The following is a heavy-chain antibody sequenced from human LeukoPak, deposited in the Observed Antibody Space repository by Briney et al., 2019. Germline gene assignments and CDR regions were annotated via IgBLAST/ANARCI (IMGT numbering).Heavy chain of an antibody. Sequence: SETLSLTCTVSGGSISSYYWSWIRQPAGKGLEWIGRVYTSGNTNYNPSLKSRVTMSVDTSKNQFSLKLSSVTAADTAVYYCARVGSSWRYFDYWGQGTLVTVSS. CDR2: VYTSGNT. D-gene: IGHD6-13*01. CDR3: ARVGSSWRYFDY. V-gene: IGHV4-4*07. J-gene: IGHJ4*02. CDR1: GGSISSYY.